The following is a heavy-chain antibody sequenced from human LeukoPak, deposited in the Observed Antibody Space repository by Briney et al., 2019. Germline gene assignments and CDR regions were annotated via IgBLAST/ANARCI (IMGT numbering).Heavy chain of an antibody. CDR2: IYYSGST. J-gene: IGHJ6*04. Sequence: TSETLSLTCTVSGGSISSGDYYWSWLRQPPGKGLEWIGYIYYSGSTYYNPSLKSRVTISVDTSKNQFSLKLSSVTAADTAVYYCARDQPYGDPAADYYGMDVWGKGTTVTVSS. CDR3: ARDQPYGDPAADYYGMDV. CDR1: GGSISSGDYY. V-gene: IGHV4-30-4*01. D-gene: IGHD4-17*01.